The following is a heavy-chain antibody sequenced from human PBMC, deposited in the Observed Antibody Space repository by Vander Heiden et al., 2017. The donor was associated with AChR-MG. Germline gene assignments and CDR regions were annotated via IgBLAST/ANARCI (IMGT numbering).Heavy chain of an antibody. V-gene: IGHV5-10-1*03. CDR1: GYSFTSYR. CDR2: IDPRDSYS. Sequence: EVHLVQSGAEVRKPGESLRISCKASGYSFTSYRISWVRQMPGKGLEWMGRIDPRDSYSNYNPSFQGHVTISADKSITTAYLQWSSLKASDTAVYYCARQGLESTTWGQGTLVIVSS. D-gene: IGHD1-1*01. J-gene: IGHJ4*02. CDR3: ARQGLESTT.